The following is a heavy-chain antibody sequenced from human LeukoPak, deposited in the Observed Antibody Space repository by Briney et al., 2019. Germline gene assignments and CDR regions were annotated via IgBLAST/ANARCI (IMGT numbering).Heavy chain of an antibody. V-gene: IGHV6-1*01. CDR2: TYYRSKWYN. CDR3: ASHRSDYGDYLAAFDI. J-gene: IGHJ3*02. D-gene: IGHD4-17*01. CDR1: GDSVSSSSAA. Sequence: SQTLSLTCAISGDSVSSSSAAWNWIRRSPSRGLEWLGRTYYRSKWYNDYAISVRSRITITPDTSKNQFSLQLKSVTPEDTAMYYCASHRSDYGDYLAAFDIWGQGTMVTVSS.